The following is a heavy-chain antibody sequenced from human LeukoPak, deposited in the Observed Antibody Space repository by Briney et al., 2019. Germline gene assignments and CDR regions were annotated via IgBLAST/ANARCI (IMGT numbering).Heavy chain of an antibody. Sequence: SETLSLTCTVSLGSLSSYYWSWIRPPAGKGLEWIGRIYTSGSTNYNPSLKSRVTMSVDTSKNQFSLKLSSVTAADAAVYYCARDGIAAAGWFDPWGQGTQVTVSS. D-gene: IGHD6-13*01. J-gene: IGHJ5*02. CDR3: ARDGIAAAGWFDP. CDR2: IYTSGST. V-gene: IGHV4-4*07. CDR1: LGSLSSYY.